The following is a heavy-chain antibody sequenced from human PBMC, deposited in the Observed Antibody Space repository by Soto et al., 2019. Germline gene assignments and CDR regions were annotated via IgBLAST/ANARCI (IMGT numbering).Heavy chain of an antibody. Sequence: QVQLVESGGGVLQPGRSLRLSCAASGFTFSSYPMHWVRQAPGKGLEWVAIIAFDGSSNYYADSVKGRFTISRDNSKSTLFLQVNSLRADDTAVYFCARGPGRVTTFDGLDVWGQGTPVTVSS. D-gene: IGHD4-17*01. CDR3: ARGPGRVTTFDGLDV. CDR1: GFTFSSYP. CDR2: IAFDGSSN. J-gene: IGHJ6*02. V-gene: IGHV3-30*04.